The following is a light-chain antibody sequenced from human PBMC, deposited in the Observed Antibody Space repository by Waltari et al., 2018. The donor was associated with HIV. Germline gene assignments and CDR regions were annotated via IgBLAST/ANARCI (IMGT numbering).Light chain of an antibody. CDR1: SSNIGTTYD. J-gene: IGLJ3*02. V-gene: IGLV1-40*01. CDR2: GNT. CDR3: QSYDNTGNGWV. Sequence: QSVLTQPPSVSGAPGQNVTVSCTGSSSNIGTTYDVHWYQFLPGEVPKLLIYGNTVRPDGVPGRFSGSSTGTSASLAITGLQPADEADYFCQSYDNTGNGWVFGGGTRVTV.